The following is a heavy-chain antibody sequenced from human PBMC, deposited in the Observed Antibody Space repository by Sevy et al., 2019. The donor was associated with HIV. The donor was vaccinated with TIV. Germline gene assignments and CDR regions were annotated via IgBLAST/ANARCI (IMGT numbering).Heavy chain of an antibody. CDR3: ARGNGPDCSNTSCYVYASYYYYMDV. J-gene: IGHJ6*03. CDR2: MNPNSGNT. D-gene: IGHD2-2*01. V-gene: IGHV1-8*01. CDR1: GYTFTSYD. Sequence: ASVKVSCKASGYTFTSYDINWVRQATGQGLEWMGWMNPNSGNTGYAQKFQGRVTMTRNTSISTAYMELSSLRSEDTAVYYCARGNGPDCSNTSCYVYASYYYYMDVWGKGTTVTVSS.